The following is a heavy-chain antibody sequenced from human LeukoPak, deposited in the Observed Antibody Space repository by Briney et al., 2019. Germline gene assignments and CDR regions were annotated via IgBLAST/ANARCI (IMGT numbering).Heavy chain of an antibody. V-gene: IGHV1-46*01. D-gene: IGHD3-10*01. Sequence: ASVKVSCKASGYIFIGYNIHWVRQAPGQGLEWMGIINPSGGSTSYAQKFQGRVTMTRDMSTSTVYMELSSLRSEDTAVYYCAREAYGSGSYLRNAFDIWGQGTMVTVSS. CDR3: AREAYGSGSYLRNAFDI. CDR1: GYIFIGYN. J-gene: IGHJ3*02. CDR2: INPSGGST.